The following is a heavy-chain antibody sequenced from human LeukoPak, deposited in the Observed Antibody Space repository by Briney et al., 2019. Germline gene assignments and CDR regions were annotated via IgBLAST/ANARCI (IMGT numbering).Heavy chain of an antibody. V-gene: IGHV1-2*02. J-gene: IGHJ4*02. D-gene: IGHD2-15*01. CDR2: INPNSGVT. CDR1: GYTFTGYY. CDR3: ARDGYCDGGSCSDY. Sequence: ASVKVSCKASGYTFTGYYMHWVRQAPGQGLEWMGWINPNSGVTNYAQKFQGRVTMTRDTSISTAYMELSRLRSDDTAVYYCARDGYCDGGSCSDYWGQGTLVTASS.